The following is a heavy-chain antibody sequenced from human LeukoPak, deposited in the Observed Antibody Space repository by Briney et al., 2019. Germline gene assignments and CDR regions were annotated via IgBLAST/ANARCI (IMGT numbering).Heavy chain of an antibody. Sequence: GGSLRLSCAASGFTFSSYSMNWVRQAPGKGLEWVSYISSSSTIYYADSVKGRFTISRDNAKNSLYLQMNSLRAEDTAAYYCARDASYYDFWSGYTPPDYWGQGTLVTVSS. J-gene: IGHJ4*02. CDR1: GFTFSSYS. V-gene: IGHV3-48*01. CDR2: ISSSSTI. D-gene: IGHD3-3*01. CDR3: ARDASYYDFWSGYTPPDY.